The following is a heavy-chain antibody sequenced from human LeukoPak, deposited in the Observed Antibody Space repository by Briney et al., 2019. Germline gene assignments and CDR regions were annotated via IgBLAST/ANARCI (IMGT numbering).Heavy chain of an antibody. CDR2: IIPIFVTA. Sequence: SVKVSCKASGGTFSSYAISWVRQAPGQGLEWMGGIIPIFVTANYAQKFQGRVTITADKSTSTAYIELSSLRSEDTAVYYCARMYCSGGSCYSRRVRYYYMDVWGKGTTVTVSS. V-gene: IGHV1-69*06. CDR1: GGTFSSYA. D-gene: IGHD2-15*01. CDR3: ARMYCSGGSCYSRRVRYYYMDV. J-gene: IGHJ6*03.